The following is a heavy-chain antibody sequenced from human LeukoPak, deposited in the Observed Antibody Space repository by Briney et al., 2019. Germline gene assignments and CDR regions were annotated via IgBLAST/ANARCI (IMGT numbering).Heavy chain of an antibody. CDR2: IIPIFGTA. V-gene: IGHV1-69*06. CDR3: ARDPAYNWNYYYFDY. D-gene: IGHD1-7*01. Sequence: ASVKVSCKASGGTFSSYAISWVRQAPGQGLEWMGGIIPIFGTANYAQKFQGRVTITADKSTSTAYMELSSLRSEDTAVYYCARDPAYNWNYYYFDYWGQGTLVTVST. CDR1: GGTFSSYA. J-gene: IGHJ4*02.